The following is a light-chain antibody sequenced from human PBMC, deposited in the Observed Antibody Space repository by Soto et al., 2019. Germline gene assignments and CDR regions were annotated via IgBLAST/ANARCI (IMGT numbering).Light chain of an antibody. CDR1: SSNIGAGYD. V-gene: IGLV1-40*01. Sequence: QTVVTQPPSMSGAPGQRVTISCTGSSSNIGAGYDVHWYQHLPGTAPKLLIYGNTNRPSGVPDRFSGSKSGTSASLAITGLQAEDEADYYCQSHDSSLNSWVFGGGTKPTVL. J-gene: IGLJ3*02. CDR3: QSHDSSLNSWV. CDR2: GNT.